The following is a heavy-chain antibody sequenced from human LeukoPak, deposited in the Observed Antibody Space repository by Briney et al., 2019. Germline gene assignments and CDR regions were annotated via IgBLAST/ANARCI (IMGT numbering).Heavy chain of an antibody. CDR3: AXXXVQTXYSVSXXXXGMDV. CDR1: GFTFSSYW. CDR2: IKQDGSEK. J-gene: IGHJ6*02. Sequence: GGSLRLSCAASGFTFSSYWMSWVRQAPGKGLEWVANIKQDGSEKYYVDSVKGRFTISRDNAKNSLYLQMNSLRPEDTAVYYCAXXXVQTXYSVSXXXXGMDVWGQGTTVTVSS. V-gene: IGHV3-7*01. D-gene: IGHD2-15*01.